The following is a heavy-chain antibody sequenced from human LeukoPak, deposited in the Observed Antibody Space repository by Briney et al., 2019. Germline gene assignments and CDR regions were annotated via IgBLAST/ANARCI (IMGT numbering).Heavy chain of an antibody. J-gene: IGHJ3*02. V-gene: IGHV3-23*01. D-gene: IGHD2-15*01. CDR2: LSGSSGNT. CDR3: AKARSGGSWTFDI. Sequence: GGSLRLSCAASGITFSNYGITWVRQAPGKGLEWVSGLSGSSGNTYYADSVKGRVTIFRDNSKNTLYLQMNSLVTEDTAVYYCAKARSGGSWTFDIWGQGTMVIVSS. CDR1: GITFSNYG.